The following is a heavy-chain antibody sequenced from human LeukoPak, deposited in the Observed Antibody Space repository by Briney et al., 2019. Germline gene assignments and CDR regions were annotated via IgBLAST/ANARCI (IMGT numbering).Heavy chain of an antibody. J-gene: IGHJ4*02. Sequence: QPGGSLRLSCAASGFTFDDYGMSWVRQAPGKGLEWVSAISGRADSTYYADSVKGRFTISRDNSKNTLYLQMNSLRAEDTAVYYCAKGTLIAARLLFDYWGQGTLVTVSS. V-gene: IGHV3-23*01. CDR1: GFTFDDYG. D-gene: IGHD6-6*01. CDR2: ISGRADST. CDR3: AKGTLIAARLLFDY.